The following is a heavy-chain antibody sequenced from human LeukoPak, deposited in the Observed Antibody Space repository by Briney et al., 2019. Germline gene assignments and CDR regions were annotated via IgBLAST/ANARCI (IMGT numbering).Heavy chain of an antibody. D-gene: IGHD4-17*01. J-gene: IGHJ5*02. CDR3: AKDTSVTFGPRNWFDP. CDR1: GFTLRSHA. Sequence: GGSLRLSCAASGFTLRSHAMSWVRQAPGKGLEWVSAISGSGGSTDYVDSVKGRFTISRDNSKNTRYMQMNSLRVEDTAVYYCAKDTSVTFGPRNWFDPWGQGTLVTVPS. CDR2: ISGSGGST. V-gene: IGHV3-23*01.